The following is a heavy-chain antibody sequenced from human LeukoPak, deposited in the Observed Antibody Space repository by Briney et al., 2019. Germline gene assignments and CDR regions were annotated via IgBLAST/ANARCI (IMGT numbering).Heavy chain of an antibody. CDR3: ARLPYRGGDCLTEYFQH. CDR1: GYSFTSYW. V-gene: IGHV5-51*01. D-gene: IGHD2-21*02. J-gene: IGHJ1*01. CDR2: IYPGDSDT. Sequence: PGESLKISCKGSGYSFTSYWIGWVRQMPGKGLEWMGIIYPGDSDTRYSPSFQGQVTISADKSISTAYLQWSSLKASDTAMYYCARLPYRGGDCLTEYFQHWGQGTLVTVSS.